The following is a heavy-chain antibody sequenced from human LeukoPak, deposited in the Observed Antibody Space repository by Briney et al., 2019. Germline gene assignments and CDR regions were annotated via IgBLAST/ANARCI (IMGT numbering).Heavy chain of an antibody. D-gene: IGHD2-15*01. V-gene: IGHV3-7*04. J-gene: IGHJ5*02. Sequence: GGSLRLSCAASGFTFSSYWMSWVRQAPGKGLEWVANIKQDGSEKYYVDSVKGRFTISRDNAKNSLYLQMNSLRAEDTAVYYCARGVVVLVAAEPYNWFDPWGQGTLVTVSS. CDR3: ARGVVVLVAAEPYNWFDP. CDR2: IKQDGSEK. CDR1: GFTFSSYW.